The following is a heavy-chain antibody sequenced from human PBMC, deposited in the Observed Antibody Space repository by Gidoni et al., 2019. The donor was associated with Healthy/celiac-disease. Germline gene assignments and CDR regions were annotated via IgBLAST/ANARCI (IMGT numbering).Heavy chain of an antibody. Sequence: QMQLVKSGPEVKKPGTSVKVSCKDSVFTLTSSAMQWVRQARGQRLEWIGWIVVGSCNTNYAPKFQERVTITRDMSTSTAYMELSSLRSEDTAVYYCAAVEMATTRRGAFDIWGQGTMVTVSS. CDR2: IVVGSCNT. J-gene: IGHJ3*02. V-gene: IGHV1-58*02. CDR3: AAVEMATTRRGAFDI. CDR1: VFTLTSSA. D-gene: IGHD1-1*01.